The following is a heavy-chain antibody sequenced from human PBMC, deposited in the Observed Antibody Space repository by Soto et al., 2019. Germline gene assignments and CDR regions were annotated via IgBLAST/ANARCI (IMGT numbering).Heavy chain of an antibody. Sequence: PGGSLRLSCAASGFTFSSYGMHWVRQAPGKGLEWVAVIWYDGSNKYYADSVKGRFTISRDNSKNTLYLQMNSLRAEDTAVYYCARGVSGSPKSRRGNSSGWTVFDYWGQGTLVTVSS. D-gene: IGHD6-19*01. J-gene: IGHJ4*02. V-gene: IGHV3-33*01. CDR1: GFTFSSYG. CDR3: ARGVSGSPKSRRGNSSGWTVFDY. CDR2: IWYDGSNK.